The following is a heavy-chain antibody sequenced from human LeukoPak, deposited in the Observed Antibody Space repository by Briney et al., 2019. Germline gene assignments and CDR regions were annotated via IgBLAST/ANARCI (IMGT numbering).Heavy chain of an antibody. CDR3: ARGPYYDSSAYYVA. CDR2: INHSGST. Sequence: SETLSLTCAVYGGSFSGYYWTWSRQPTGKGLEWIGEINHSGSTNYNPSLKSRVTISVDTSKNQFSLTLSSVTAADTAVYYCARGPYYDSSAYYVAWGQGTLVTVSS. V-gene: IGHV4-34*01. D-gene: IGHD3-22*01. CDR1: GGSFSGYY. J-gene: IGHJ5*02.